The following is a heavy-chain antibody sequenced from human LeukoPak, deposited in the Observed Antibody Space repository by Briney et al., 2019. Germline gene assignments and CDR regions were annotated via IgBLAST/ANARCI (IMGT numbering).Heavy chain of an antibody. CDR1: GFTFSSYA. J-gene: IGHJ4*02. D-gene: IGHD2-15*01. CDR2: TSGSGSST. CDR3: AKDKWGCTRCDY. V-gene: IGHV3-23*01. Sequence: PGGSLRLSCAASGFTFSSYAMSWVRQPPRNWMEWVSATSGSGSSTYYADSVKGRSTISRDNSKHTMYLQMTSHRAEDPAISYGAKDKWGCTRCDYWGQGTRVTVSA.